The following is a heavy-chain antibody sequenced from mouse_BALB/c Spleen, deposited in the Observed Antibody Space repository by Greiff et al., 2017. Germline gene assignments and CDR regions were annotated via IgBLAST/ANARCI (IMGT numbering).Heavy chain of an antibody. CDR2: ISSGGGST. D-gene: IGHD1-2*01. V-gene: IGHV5-12-1*01. Sequence: DVHLVESGGGLVKPGGSLKLSCAASGFAFSSYDMSWVRQTPEKRLEWVAYISSGGGSTYYPDTVKGRFTISRDNAKNTLYLQMSSLKSEDTAMYYCARHRYYGSFDYWGQGTTLTVSS. CDR3: ARHRYYGSFDY. CDR1: GFAFSSYD. J-gene: IGHJ2*01.